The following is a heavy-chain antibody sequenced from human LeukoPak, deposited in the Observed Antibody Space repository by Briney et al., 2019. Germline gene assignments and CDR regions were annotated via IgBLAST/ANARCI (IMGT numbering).Heavy chain of an antibody. V-gene: IGHV1-69*05. CDR3: ARDTRRQSSSGYYLMDAFDI. Sequence: SVKVSCKASGGTFRSYATSWVRQAPVQGLEWMGRIIPISGTRNYAQKFQGRVTIITDESTSTAYMELSSLRSEDTAVYYCARDTRRQSSSGYYLMDAFDIWGQGTMVTVSS. CDR1: GGTFRSYA. CDR2: IIPISGTR. J-gene: IGHJ3*02. D-gene: IGHD3-22*01.